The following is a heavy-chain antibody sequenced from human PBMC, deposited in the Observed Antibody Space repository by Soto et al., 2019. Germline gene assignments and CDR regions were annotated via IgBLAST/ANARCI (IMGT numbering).Heavy chain of an antibody. CDR1: GGSISSSSYY. Sequence: QLQLQESGPGLVKASETLSLTCTVSGGSISSSSYYWGWIRQPPGKGLEWIGSIYYSGSTYYNPSLTSRVTISVYTYKNQFALKLSSVTDANTAVYYCARPGDSSGWAEKWGQGTLVTVSS. J-gene: IGHJ4*02. CDR2: IYYSGST. D-gene: IGHD6-19*01. CDR3: ARPGDSSGWAEK. V-gene: IGHV4-39*01.